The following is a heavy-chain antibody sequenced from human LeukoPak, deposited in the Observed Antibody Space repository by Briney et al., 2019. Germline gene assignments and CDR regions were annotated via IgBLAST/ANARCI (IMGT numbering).Heavy chain of an antibody. CDR3: TRVSGWGSCSGGSCYGY. Sequence: PGGSLRLSCTASGFTFGDYAMSWFRQAPGKGLEWVGFIRSKAYGGTTEYAASVKGRFTISRDDSKSIAYLQMNSLKTEDTAVYYCTRVSGWGSCSGGSCYGYWGQGTLVTVSS. CDR1: GFTFGDYA. V-gene: IGHV3-49*03. J-gene: IGHJ4*02. CDR2: IRSKAYGGTT. D-gene: IGHD2-15*01.